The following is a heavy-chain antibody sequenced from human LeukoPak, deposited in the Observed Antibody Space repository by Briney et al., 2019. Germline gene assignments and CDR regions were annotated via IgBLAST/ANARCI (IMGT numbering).Heavy chain of an antibody. CDR2: ISSSSSYI. Sequence: PGGSLRLSCAASGFTFSSYSMNWVRQAPGKGLEWVSSISSSSSYIYYADSVKGRFTISRDNAKNSLYLQMNSLRAEDTAVYYRARGSAGTPPRYFDYWGQGTLVTVSS. J-gene: IGHJ4*02. D-gene: IGHD6-13*01. CDR1: GFTFSSYS. CDR3: ARGSAGTPPRYFDY. V-gene: IGHV3-21*01.